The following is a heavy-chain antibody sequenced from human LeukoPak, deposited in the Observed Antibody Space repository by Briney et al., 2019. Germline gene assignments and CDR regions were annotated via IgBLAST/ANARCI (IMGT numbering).Heavy chain of an antibody. CDR1: GFTFSDYY. J-gene: IGHJ3*02. CDR3: ARDPDAGDAFDI. D-gene: IGHD3-16*01. V-gene: IGHV3-11*01. Sequence: GGSLRLSCAASGFTFSDYYMSWIRQAPGKGLEWVSYISSSGSTIYYADSVKGRFTISRDNAKNSLYRQMNSLRAEDTAVYYCARDPDAGDAFDIWGQGKMVTVSS. CDR2: ISSSGSTI.